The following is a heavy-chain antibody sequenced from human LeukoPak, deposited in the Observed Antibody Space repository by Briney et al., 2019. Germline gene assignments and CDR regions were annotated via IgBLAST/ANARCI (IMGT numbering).Heavy chain of an antibody. V-gene: IGHV1-46*01. J-gene: IGHJ5*02. CDR1: GYTFTSYY. Sequence: ASVKVSCKASGYTFTSYYMHWVRQAPGQGLEWMGIINPSDNTTTYAQKFQGRVTMTSDMSTSTAYMELCSLKSEDTAVYYCARAGDYDSSGYYYENWFDPWGQGTLVTVSS. D-gene: IGHD3-22*01. CDR2: INPSDNTT. CDR3: ARAGDYDSSGYYYENWFDP.